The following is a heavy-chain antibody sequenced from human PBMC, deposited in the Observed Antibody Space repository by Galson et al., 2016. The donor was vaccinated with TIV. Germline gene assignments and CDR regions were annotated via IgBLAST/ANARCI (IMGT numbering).Heavy chain of an antibody. CDR3: SRGNWNYGMGGAMDV. V-gene: IGHV6-1*01. CDR1: GDSVSGNTAA. J-gene: IGHJ4*02. CDR2: TYYTSKWNT. Sequence: CAISGDSVSGNTAAWNWVRQSPSRGLEWLGRTYYTSKWNTDYAVSVKGRIVIRPDTSMNQVSLQLSSVILDDTAVYYCSRGNWNYGMGGAMDVWGQGTLVTVSS. D-gene: IGHD1-7*01.